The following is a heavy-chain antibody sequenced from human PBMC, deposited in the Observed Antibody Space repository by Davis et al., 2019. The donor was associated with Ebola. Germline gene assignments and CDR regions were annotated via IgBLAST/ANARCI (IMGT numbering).Heavy chain of an antibody. CDR1: GFTFINAW. CDR3: TAGFCTSTSCHWDDAFDI. V-gene: IGHV3-15*01. J-gene: IGHJ3*02. Sequence: GESLKISCAASGFTFINAWLTWVRQAPGRGLEWVGRIKSKTEGATTDYAAPVKGRFIISRDDSKNTAHLQMNSLKTEESAVYYCTAGFCTSTSCHWDDAFDIWGHGTMVTVSS. CDR2: IKSKTEGATT. D-gene: IGHD2/OR15-2a*01.